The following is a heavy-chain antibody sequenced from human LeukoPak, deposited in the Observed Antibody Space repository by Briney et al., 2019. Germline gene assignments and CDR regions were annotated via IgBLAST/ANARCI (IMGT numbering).Heavy chain of an antibody. CDR1: GFTFSSYW. CDR3: AREPTSMGSDY. CDR2: ISDSSTYI. V-gene: IGHV3-21*01. J-gene: IGHJ4*02. D-gene: IGHD5-18*01. Sequence: GGSLRLSCAASGFTFSSYWMHWVRQAPGKGLEWVSSISDSSTYIYYTDSVKGRFTISRDNAKNSLYLQMNSLRADDAAVYYCAREPTSMGSDYWGQGTLVTVSS.